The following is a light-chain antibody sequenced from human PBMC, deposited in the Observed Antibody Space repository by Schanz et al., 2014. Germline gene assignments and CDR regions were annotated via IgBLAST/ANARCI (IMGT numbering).Light chain of an antibody. V-gene: IGKV1-5*01. J-gene: IGKJ1*01. CDR2: DAS. CDR1: QSLRTW. Sequence: DIQMTQSPSTLSASVGDRVTITCRASQSLRTWLAWYQRKPGKAPKLLIYDASSLEIGVPSRFSGGGSETEFTLTISGLQPDDFATYYCQQYNGHSSWTFGQGTRV. CDR3: QQYNGHSSWT.